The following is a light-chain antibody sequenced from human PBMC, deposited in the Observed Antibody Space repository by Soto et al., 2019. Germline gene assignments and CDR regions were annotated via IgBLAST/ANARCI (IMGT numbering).Light chain of an antibody. V-gene: IGKV3-20*01. Sequence: EIVMTQAPGTLYLSPGERATLSCRASQSVSSSYLAWYQQKPGQAPRLLIYATSSRATNIPDTFSGSGSRKDFTLTLSSLEPEDFAVYYCQHYGSSLTFGGRTKVE. J-gene: IGKJ4*01. CDR1: QSVSSSY. CDR2: ATS. CDR3: QHYGSSLT.